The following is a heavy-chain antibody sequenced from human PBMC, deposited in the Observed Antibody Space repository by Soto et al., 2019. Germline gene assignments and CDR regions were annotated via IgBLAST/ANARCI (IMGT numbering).Heavy chain of an antibody. CDR1: GFTFSSYG. D-gene: IGHD6-13*01. CDR2: ISYDGSNK. J-gene: IGHJ5*02. CDR3: AKDKAYSIRNWFDP. Sequence: GGSLRLSCAASGFTFSSYGMHWVRQAPGKGLEWVAVISYDGSNKYYADSVKGRFTISRDNSKNTLYLQMNSLRAEDTAVYYCAKDKAYSIRNWFDPWGQGTQVTVSS. V-gene: IGHV3-30*18.